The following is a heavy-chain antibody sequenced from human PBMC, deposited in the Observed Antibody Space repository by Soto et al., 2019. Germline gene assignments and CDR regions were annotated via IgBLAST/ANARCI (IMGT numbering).Heavy chain of an antibody. J-gene: IGHJ4*02. CDR3: AKDRQFSGWLSAQTFDY. D-gene: IGHD6-19*01. V-gene: IGHV3-23*01. CDR2: ITGSGDST. Sequence: EVQLLESGGGLVQPGGSLRLSCAASGFTFSSHAMSWVRQAPGKGLECVSSITGSGDSTYYADSVKGRFTISRDKSLSTLYLQMNSLRAEDTAVYYCAKDRQFSGWLSAQTFDYWGQGTQVTVSS. CDR1: GFTFSSHA.